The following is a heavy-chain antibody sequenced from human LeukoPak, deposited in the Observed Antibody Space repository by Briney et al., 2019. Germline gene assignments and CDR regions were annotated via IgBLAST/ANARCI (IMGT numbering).Heavy chain of an antibody. V-gene: IGHV4-39*01. CDR2: ILPPGTT. Sequence: PSETLSLTCTVSGGAITSNGHFWVWIRQPPGKGLEWIGTILPPGTTYYNPSLKSQVTISADTSKNQLSLKVSSVTAADTAVYYCARHGWNYFDGSACYPYYMDVWGIGTTVTVSS. CDR3: ARHGWNYFDGSACYPYYMDV. J-gene: IGHJ6*03. CDR1: GGAITSNGHF. D-gene: IGHD3-22*01.